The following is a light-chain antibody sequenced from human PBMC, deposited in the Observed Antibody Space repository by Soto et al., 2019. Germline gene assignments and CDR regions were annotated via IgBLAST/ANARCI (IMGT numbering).Light chain of an antibody. Sequence: QSVLTQPPSVSGAPGQRVTISCTGSSSNIGAGYDVHWYQQLPETAPKLMIYEVSNRPSGVSNRFSGSKSGNTASLTISGLQAEDEAAYYCFSYTTSSAPYVFGTGTKLTVL. CDR1: SSNIGAGYD. CDR2: EVS. V-gene: IGLV1-40*01. J-gene: IGLJ1*01. CDR3: FSYTTSSAPYV.